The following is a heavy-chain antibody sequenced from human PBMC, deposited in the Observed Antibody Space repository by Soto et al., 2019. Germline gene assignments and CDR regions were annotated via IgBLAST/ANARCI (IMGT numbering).Heavy chain of an antibody. J-gene: IGHJ6*03. CDR3: ARGAGRYDFWSGYYDHYYYMDV. CDR2: ISSSSSTI. Sequence: GGSLRLSCAASGFTFSSYSMNWVRQAPGKGLEWVSYISSSSSTIYYADSVKGRFTISRDNAKNSLYLQMNSLRAEDTAVYYCARGAGRYDFWSGYYDHYYYMDVWGKGTTVTVSS. V-gene: IGHV3-48*01. CDR1: GFTFSSYS. D-gene: IGHD3-3*01.